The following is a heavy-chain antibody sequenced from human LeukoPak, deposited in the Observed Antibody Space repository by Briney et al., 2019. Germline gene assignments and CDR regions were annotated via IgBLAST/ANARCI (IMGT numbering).Heavy chain of an antibody. Sequence: GGSLRLSCAASGFTFSSYSMNWVRQAPGKGLEWVSSISSSSSYIYYADSVKGRFTISRDNAKNSLYLQMNSLSAEDTAVYYCARDLAATVDYWGQGTLVTVSS. D-gene: IGHD6-25*01. V-gene: IGHV3-21*01. J-gene: IGHJ4*02. CDR3: ARDLAATVDY. CDR1: GFTFSSYS. CDR2: ISSSSSYI.